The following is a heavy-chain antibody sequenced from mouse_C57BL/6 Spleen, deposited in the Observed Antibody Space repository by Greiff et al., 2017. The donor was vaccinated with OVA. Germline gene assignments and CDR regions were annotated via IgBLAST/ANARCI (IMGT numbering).Heavy chain of an antibody. Sequence: EVKLMESGPGLVKPSQSLSLTCSVTGYSITSGYYWNWIRQFPGNKLEWMGYISYDGSNNYNPSLKNRISITRYTSKNQFFLKLNSVTTEDTATYYCARGGGYDYDDGFAYWGQGTLVTVSA. D-gene: IGHD2-4*01. V-gene: IGHV3-6*01. CDR1: GYSITSGYY. CDR3: ARGGGYDYDDGFAY. CDR2: ISYDGSN. J-gene: IGHJ3*01.